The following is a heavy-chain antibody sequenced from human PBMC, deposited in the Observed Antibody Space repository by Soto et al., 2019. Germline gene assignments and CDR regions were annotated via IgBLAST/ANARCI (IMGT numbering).Heavy chain of an antibody. CDR2: ISSSSSTI. J-gene: IGHJ4*02. CDR1: GFTFSSYS. CDR3: AREARRGYYDSSGYPTGPTDD. V-gene: IGHV3-48*01. Sequence: GGSLRLSCAASGFTFSSYSMNWVRQAPGKGLEWVSYISSSSSTIYYADSVKGRFTISRDNAKNSLYLQMNSLRAEDTAVYYCAREARRGYYDSSGYPTGPTDDWGQGTLVTVSS. D-gene: IGHD3-22*01.